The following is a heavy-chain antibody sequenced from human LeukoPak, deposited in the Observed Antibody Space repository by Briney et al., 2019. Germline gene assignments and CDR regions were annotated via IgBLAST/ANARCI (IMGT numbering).Heavy chain of an antibody. CDR3: ANLGYCSSTSCYYYYGMDV. CDR2: INPNSGGT. V-gene: IGHV1-2*02. Sequence: GASVKVSCKASGYTFTGYYMHWVRQAPGQGLEWMGWINPNSGGTNYAQKFQGRVTMTRDTSISTAYMELSRLRSDDTAVYYCANLGYCSSTSCYYYYGMDVWGQGTTVTASS. D-gene: IGHD2-2*01. CDR1: GYTFTGYY. J-gene: IGHJ6*02.